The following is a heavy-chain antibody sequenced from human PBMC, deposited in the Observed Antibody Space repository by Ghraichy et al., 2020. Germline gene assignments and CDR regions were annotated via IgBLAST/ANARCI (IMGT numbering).Heavy chain of an antibody. D-gene: IGHD1-1*01. Sequence: GGSLRLSCTASGFTFSSYGMHWVRQAPGKGLEWVAVIRYDGSNNYHADSVKGRFTISRDNSKNTLYLQMNALSPEDTAVYSCARDVWKPGTTKGVFDSWGQGTLVTVSS. CDR3: ARDVWKPGTTKGVFDS. CDR2: IRYDGSNN. J-gene: IGHJ4*02. CDR1: GFTFSSYG. V-gene: IGHV3-33*01.